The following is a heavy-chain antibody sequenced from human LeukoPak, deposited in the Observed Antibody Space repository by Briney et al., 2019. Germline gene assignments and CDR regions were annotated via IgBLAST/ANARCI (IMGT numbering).Heavy chain of an antibody. V-gene: IGHV3-23*01. CDR3: AKWIAVAGIDY. D-gene: IGHD6-19*01. J-gene: IGHJ4*02. Sequence: GGSLRLSCAAPGFTFSSYAMSWVRQAPGKGLEWVSAISGSGGSTYYADFVKGRFTISRDNSKNTLYLQMNSLRAEDTAVYYCAKWIAVAGIDYWGQGTLVTVSS. CDR1: GFTFSSYA. CDR2: ISGSGGST.